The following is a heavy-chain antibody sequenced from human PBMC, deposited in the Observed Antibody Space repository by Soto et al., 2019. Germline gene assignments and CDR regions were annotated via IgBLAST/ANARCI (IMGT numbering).Heavy chain of an antibody. J-gene: IGHJ4*02. CDR1: GGSFSDYY. CDR2: INHNGST. CDR3: ARLRSDWGIGD. D-gene: IGHD7-27*01. V-gene: IGHV4-34*01. Sequence: QVHLQQWGAGLLKPSETLSRTCAVYGGSFSDYYWSWIRQPPGKGLEWIGEINHNGSTRYNPSLRSRVLISGDTSRKQFSLMLSSVTAADTAVYSCARLRSDWGIGDWGQGTLVTVSS.